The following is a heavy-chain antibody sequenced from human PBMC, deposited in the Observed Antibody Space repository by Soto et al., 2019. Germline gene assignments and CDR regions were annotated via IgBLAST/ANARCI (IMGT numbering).Heavy chain of an antibody. CDR2: ISGSGRTT. D-gene: IGHD1-1*01. V-gene: IGHV3-23*01. Sequence: EVQLLESGGGLVQPGGSLRLSCAASGFTSSNYAMSWVRQPPGKGLEWVSTISGSGRTTYYTDSVKGRFTISRDNSKNTLYLQMNSLSAEDTAVYYCAKASVGTHWDYWGQGALVTVSS. CDR1: GFTSSNYA. CDR3: AKASVGTHWDY. J-gene: IGHJ4*02.